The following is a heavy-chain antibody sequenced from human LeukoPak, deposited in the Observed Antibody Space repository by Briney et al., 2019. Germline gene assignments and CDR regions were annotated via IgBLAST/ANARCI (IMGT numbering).Heavy chain of an antibody. D-gene: IGHD3-22*01. Sequence: GGSLRLSCAASGFTFGDYAMHWVRQAPGKGLEWVSSISWNSGSIAYADSVKGRFTISRDNAKNSLYLQMNTLRAEDTALYYCAKGRGSGYPYYFDYWGQGTLVTVSS. CDR2: ISWNSGSI. V-gene: IGHV3-9*01. J-gene: IGHJ4*02. CDR3: AKGRGSGYPYYFDY. CDR1: GFTFGDYA.